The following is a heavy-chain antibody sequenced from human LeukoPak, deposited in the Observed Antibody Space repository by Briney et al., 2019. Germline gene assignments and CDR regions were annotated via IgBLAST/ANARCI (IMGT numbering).Heavy chain of an antibody. CDR3: AKELVYYDSSGYYEGDH. CDR1: GFTFSSYG. J-gene: IGHJ5*02. V-gene: IGHV3-30*18. D-gene: IGHD3-22*01. Sequence: GRSLRLSCAASGFTFSSYGMHWVRQAPGKGLEWVAVISYDGSNKYYADSVKGRFTISRDNSKNTLYLQMNSLRAEDTAVYYCAKELVYYDSSGYYEGDHWGQGTLVTVSS. CDR2: ISYDGSNK.